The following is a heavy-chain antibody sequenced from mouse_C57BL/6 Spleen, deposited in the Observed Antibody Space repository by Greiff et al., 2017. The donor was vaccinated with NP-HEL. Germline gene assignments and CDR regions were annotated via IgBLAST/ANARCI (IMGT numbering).Heavy chain of an antibody. V-gene: IGHV1-69*01. J-gene: IGHJ2*01. CDR3: ARLPDYYGSYYFDY. Sequence: VQLQQPGAELVMPGASVKLSCKASGYTFTSYWMHWVKQRPGQGLEWIGEIDPSDSYTNYNQKFKGKSTLTVDKSSSTAYMQLSSLTSEDSAVYYCARLPDYYGSYYFDYWGQGTTLTVSS. CDR2: IDPSDSYT. D-gene: IGHD1-1*01. CDR1: GYTFTSYW.